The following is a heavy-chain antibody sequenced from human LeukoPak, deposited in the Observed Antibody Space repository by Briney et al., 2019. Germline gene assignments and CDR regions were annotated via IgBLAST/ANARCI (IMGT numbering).Heavy chain of an antibody. J-gene: IGHJ4*02. V-gene: IGHV3-23*01. D-gene: IGHD1-26*01. Sequence: GGSLRLSCAASGFTFSSYATSWVRQAPGKGLEWVSAISGSGGSTYYADSVKGRFPISRDNSKNTLYLQMNSLRAEDTAVYYCAKDHWALGGSYYYDYWGQGTLVTVSS. CDR3: AKDHWALGGSYYYDY. CDR2: ISGSGGST. CDR1: GFTFSSYA.